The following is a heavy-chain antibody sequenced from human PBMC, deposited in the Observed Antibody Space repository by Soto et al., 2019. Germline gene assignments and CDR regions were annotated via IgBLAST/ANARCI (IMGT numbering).Heavy chain of an antibody. Sequence: GESLKISCKGSGYSFTSYWISWVRQMPGKGLEWMGRIDPSDSYTNYSPSFQGHVTISADKSISTAYLQWSSLKASDTAMYYCARPFYDSSGYYFIGMDVWGQGTTVTVSS. CDR3: ARPFYDSSGYYFIGMDV. CDR2: IDPSDSYT. J-gene: IGHJ6*02. V-gene: IGHV5-10-1*01. D-gene: IGHD3-22*01. CDR1: GYSFTSYW.